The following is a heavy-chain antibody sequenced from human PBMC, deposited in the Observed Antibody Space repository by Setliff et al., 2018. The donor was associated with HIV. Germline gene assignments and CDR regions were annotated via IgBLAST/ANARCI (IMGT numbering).Heavy chain of an antibody. V-gene: IGHV5-51*01. J-gene: IGHJ3*01. CDR2: VYPGDSDT. Sequence: ESLKISCKGSGYSFTNSWIGWVRQMPGKGLEWMGIVYPGDSDTKYSPSFQGQVTVSADQSITTAYLQWTSLKSSDTAIYFCARRKTGGPRHAFDVWGRGTMVTVSS. CDR3: ARRKTGGPRHAFDV. CDR1: GYSFTNSW. D-gene: IGHD7-27*01.